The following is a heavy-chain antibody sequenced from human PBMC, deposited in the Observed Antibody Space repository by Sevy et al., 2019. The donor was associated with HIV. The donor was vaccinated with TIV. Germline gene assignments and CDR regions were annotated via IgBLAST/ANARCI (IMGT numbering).Heavy chain of an antibody. CDR2: IYYNGHI. Sequence: TLSLTCTVSGGSISSYYWSWIRQPPGKGLEWIANIYYNGHINYNPSLKSRVTLSLDTSKNQFSLRLSSVTAADTAMYYCAGENAWGRGYSWGQGTLVTVSS. CDR3: AGENAWGRGYS. D-gene: IGHD1-26*01. J-gene: IGHJ4*02. V-gene: IGHV4-59*08. CDR1: GGSISSYY.